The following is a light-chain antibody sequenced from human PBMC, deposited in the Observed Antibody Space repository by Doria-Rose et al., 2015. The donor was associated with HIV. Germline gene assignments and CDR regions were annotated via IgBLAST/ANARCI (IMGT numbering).Light chain of an antibody. Sequence: MPQSPTSLSASIGDRVTITCRASQTVSTYLNWFQQEPGTAPKLLIYAASRLQSGVPSRLSGSGSGTDFTLTISGLQPGDVSTYYCQQTYSSPPWTFGQGTKVEMK. J-gene: IGKJ1*01. CDR1: QTVSTY. CDR3: QQTYSSPPWT. V-gene: IGKV1-39*01. CDR2: AAS.